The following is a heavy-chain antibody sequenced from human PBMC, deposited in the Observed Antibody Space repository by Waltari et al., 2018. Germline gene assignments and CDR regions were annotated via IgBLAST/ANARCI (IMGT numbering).Heavy chain of an antibody. CDR3: AKDYEGLMGVDY. V-gene: IGHV3-23*01. Sequence: EVQLLESGGGLVQPGGSLRLPCAASGFTVSSYDMSWVRQARGKGMGWVPAISGRGGSTHYADSVKGRFTISRDNSKNTLYLQMNSLRAEDTAVYYCAKDYEGLMGVDYWGQGTLVTVSS. J-gene: IGHJ4*02. CDR2: ISGRGGST. D-gene: IGHD2-8*01. CDR1: GFTVSSYD.